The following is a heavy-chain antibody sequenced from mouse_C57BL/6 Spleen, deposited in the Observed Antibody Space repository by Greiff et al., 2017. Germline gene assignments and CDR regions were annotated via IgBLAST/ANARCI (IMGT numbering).Heavy chain of an antibody. J-gene: IGHJ3*01. V-gene: IGHV3-6*01. CDR1: GYSITSGYY. CDR3: ARGSSAAWFAY. Sequence: EVKLMESGPGLVKPSPSLSLTCSVTGYSITSGYYWNWIRQFPGNKLEWMGYISYDGSNNYNPSLKNRISITRDTSKNQFFLKLNSVTTEDTATYYCARGSSAAWFAYWGQGTLVTVSA. D-gene: IGHD1-1*01. CDR2: ISYDGSN.